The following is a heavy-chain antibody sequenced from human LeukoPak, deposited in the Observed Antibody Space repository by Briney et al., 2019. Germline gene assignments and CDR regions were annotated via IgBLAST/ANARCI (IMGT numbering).Heavy chain of an antibody. J-gene: IGHJ6*03. V-gene: IGHV4-4*07. CDR1: GGSISSYY. Sequence: SETLSLTCTVSGGSISSYYWSWIRQPAGKGLEWIGRIYTSGSTNYNPSLKSRVTISVDTSKNQISLKLSSVTAADTAVYYCARGVSRGYSYGRYYMDVWGKGTTVTVSS. D-gene: IGHD5-18*01. CDR2: IYTSGST. CDR3: ARGVSRGYSYGRYYMDV.